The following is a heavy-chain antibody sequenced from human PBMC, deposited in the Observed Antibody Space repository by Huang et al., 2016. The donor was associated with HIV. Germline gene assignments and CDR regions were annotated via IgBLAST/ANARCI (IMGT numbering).Heavy chain of an antibody. J-gene: IGHJ6*02. D-gene: IGHD2-2*02. CDR3: VRCSYTFDRPRFYSLDV. CDR2: FIPIFGAA. Sequence: QVQLVQSGAEVKKPGSSVKVSCMASGGTFSSYAVSWVRQAPGQGLEWMGGFIPIFGAAHPAQKFQGRVTITADESTSTAYMELNSLTSEDTAVYYCVRCSYTFDRPRFYSLDVWGQGTTVTVSS. CDR1: GGTFSSYA. V-gene: IGHV1-69*01.